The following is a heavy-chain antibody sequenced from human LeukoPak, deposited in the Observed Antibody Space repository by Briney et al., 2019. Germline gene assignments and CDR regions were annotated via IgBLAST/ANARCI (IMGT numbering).Heavy chain of an antibody. CDR3: ARDLSDDNSLDY. CDR2: ITISSSII. Sequence: PGGSLRLSCAASGFSFSDYSMNWVRQAPGKGLEWVSSITISSSIIYYADSVQGRFTISRDNAKNSLFLQMNSLRAEDTAVYYCARDLSDDNSLDYWGQGTLVSVSS. J-gene: IGHJ4*02. CDR1: GFSFSDYS. V-gene: IGHV3-21*01. D-gene: IGHD3-22*01.